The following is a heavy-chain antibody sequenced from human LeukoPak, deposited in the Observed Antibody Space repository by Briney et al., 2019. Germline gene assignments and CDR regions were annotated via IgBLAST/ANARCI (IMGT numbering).Heavy chain of an antibody. CDR1: GYTFTGYY. V-gene: IGHV1-2*06. D-gene: IGHD1-26*01. J-gene: IGHJ4*02. Sequence: PGESLKISCKGSGYTFTGYYLHWVRQAPGLGLEWVGRINPVSGGTNFAQKFQGRVTMTRDTSINTAYMELSRLRSDDTAIYYCARHGRTQRQPVLVAATQIAYWAQGTLVTVSS. CDR3: ARHGRTQRQPVLVAATQIAY. CDR2: INPVSGGT.